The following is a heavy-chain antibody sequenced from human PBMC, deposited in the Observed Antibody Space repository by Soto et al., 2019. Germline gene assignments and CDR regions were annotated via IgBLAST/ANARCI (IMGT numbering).Heavy chain of an antibody. CDR3: ARVYDFWSGYYSYFDY. V-gene: IGHV4-59*01. J-gene: IGHJ4*02. CDR2: IYYSGST. CDR1: GGSISSYY. Sequence: SETLSLTXTVSGGSISSYYWSWIRQPPGKGLEWIGYIYYSGSTNYNPSLRSRVTISVDTSKNQFSLKLSSVTAADTAVYYCARVYDFWSGYYSYFDYWGQGTLVTVSS. D-gene: IGHD3-3*01.